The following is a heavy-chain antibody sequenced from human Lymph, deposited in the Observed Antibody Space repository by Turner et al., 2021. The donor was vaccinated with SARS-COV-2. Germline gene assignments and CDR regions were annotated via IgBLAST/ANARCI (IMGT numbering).Heavy chain of an antibody. CDR1: GGSVTSSSYY. V-gene: IGHV4-39*01. CDR2: IYSSGIT. D-gene: IGHD5-18*01. CDR3: ARQGWLRGYFDY. J-gene: IGHJ4*02. Sequence: QVQLQESGPGLVKPSETLSLTCTVPGGSVTSSSYYWGWIRQPPGKGLEWIGNIYSSGITYYNTSLKSRVTISVDTSKNQFSLKLSSVTAADTAVYYCARQGWLRGYFDYWSQGTLVTVSS.